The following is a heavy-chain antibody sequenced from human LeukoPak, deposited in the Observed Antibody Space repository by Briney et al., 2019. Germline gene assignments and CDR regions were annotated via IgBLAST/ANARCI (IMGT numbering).Heavy chain of an antibody. Sequence: PSETLSLTCAVYGGSFSGYYWSWIRQPPGKGLEWVGEINHSGSTNYNPSLKSRVTISVDTSKNQFSLKLSSVTAADTAVYYCARALDDSSGYYLDYWGQGTLVTVSS. CDR3: ARALDDSSGYYLDY. V-gene: IGHV4-34*01. D-gene: IGHD3-22*01. CDR1: GGSFSGYY. CDR2: INHSGST. J-gene: IGHJ4*02.